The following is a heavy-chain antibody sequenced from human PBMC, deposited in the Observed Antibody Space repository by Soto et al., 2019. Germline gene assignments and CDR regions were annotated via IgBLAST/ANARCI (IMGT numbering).Heavy chain of an antibody. CDR3: ARPTRIDYDILTGSPWAFDI. J-gene: IGHJ3*02. CDR2: IYPGDSDT. V-gene: IGHV5-51*01. D-gene: IGHD3-9*01. CDR1: GYSFISYW. Sequence: GESLKISCKGSGYSFISYWIVWVRQMPGKGLEWMGIIYPGDSDTRYSPSFQGQVTISADKSISTAYLQWSSLKASDTAMYYCARPTRIDYDILTGSPWAFDIWGQGTMVTVSS.